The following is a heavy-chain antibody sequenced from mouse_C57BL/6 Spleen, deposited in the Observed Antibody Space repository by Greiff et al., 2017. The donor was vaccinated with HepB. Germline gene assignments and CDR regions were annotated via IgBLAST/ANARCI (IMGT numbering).Heavy chain of an antibody. J-gene: IGHJ3*01. CDR1: GYTFTSYW. V-gene: IGHV1-61*01. D-gene: IGHD3-2*02. Sequence: QVQLQQPGAELVRPGSSVKLSCKASGYTFTSYWMDWVKQRPGQGLEWIGNIYPSDSETHYNQKFKDKATLTVDKSPSTAYMQLSSLTSEDSAVYYCARRATAQATAWFAYWGQGTLVTVSA. CDR3: ARRATAQATAWFAY. CDR2: IYPSDSET.